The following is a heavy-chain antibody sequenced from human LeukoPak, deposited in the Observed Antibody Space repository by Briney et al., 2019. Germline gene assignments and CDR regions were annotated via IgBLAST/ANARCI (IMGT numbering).Heavy chain of an antibody. V-gene: IGHV3-23*01. CDR3: AKSHILTGYYIY. CDR2: ISGSGGST. Sequence: GGSQRLSCAASGFTFSSYAMSWVRQAPGKGLEWVSAISGSGGSTYYADSVKGRFTISRDNSKNTLYLQMNSLRAEDTAVYYCAKSHILTGYYIYWGQGTLVTVSS. D-gene: IGHD3-9*01. J-gene: IGHJ4*02. CDR1: GFTFSSYA.